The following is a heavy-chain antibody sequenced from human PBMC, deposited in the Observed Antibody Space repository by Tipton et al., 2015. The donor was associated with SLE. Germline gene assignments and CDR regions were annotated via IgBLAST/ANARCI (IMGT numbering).Heavy chain of an antibody. J-gene: IGHJ5*02. CDR3: AREGDYSSGWYNWFDP. D-gene: IGHD6-19*01. V-gene: IGHV3-30-3*01. CDR2: ISYDGSNK. Sequence: SLRLSCAASGFTFSSYAMHWVRQAPGKGLEWVAVISYDGSNKYYADSVKGRFTISRDNAKNSLYLQMNSLRAEDTAVYYCAREGDYSSGWYNWFDPWGQGTLVTVSS. CDR1: GFTFSSYA.